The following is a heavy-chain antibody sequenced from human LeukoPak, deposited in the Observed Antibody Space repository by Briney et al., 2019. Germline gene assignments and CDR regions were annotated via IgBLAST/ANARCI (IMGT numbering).Heavy chain of an antibody. Sequence: ASVKVSCKTSGYTFTNYGISWVRQAPGQGLEWMGWISTHNGNTNYAQKLQGRVTMTTDTSTRTAYMELRSLRSDDTAVYYCATYSYAYGMDVWGQGTTVTVSS. D-gene: IGHD5-18*01. CDR1: GYTFTNYG. J-gene: IGHJ6*02. CDR2: ISTHNGNT. CDR3: ATYSYAYGMDV. V-gene: IGHV1-18*01.